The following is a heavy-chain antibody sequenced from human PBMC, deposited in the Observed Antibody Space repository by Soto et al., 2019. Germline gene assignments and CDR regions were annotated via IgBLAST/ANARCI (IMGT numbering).Heavy chain of an antibody. CDR2: MNPNSGNT. Sequence: QVQLVQSGAEVRKPGASVKVSCKVSGYTFTNYDINWVRQATGQGLEWMGWMNPNSGNTGYSLRFLHKVNRKEDVSRDNAYMERNGLGSEDTAVYYWARRSWGWVGLDAWGQGTLVTVSS. V-gene: IGHV1-8*01. CDR3: ARRSWGWVGLDA. D-gene: IGHD3-16*01. CDR1: GYTFTNYD. J-gene: IGHJ5*02.